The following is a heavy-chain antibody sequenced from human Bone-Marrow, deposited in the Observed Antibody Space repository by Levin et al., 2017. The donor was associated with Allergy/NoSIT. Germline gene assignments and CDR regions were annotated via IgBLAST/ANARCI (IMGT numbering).Heavy chain of an antibody. D-gene: IGHD3-16*01. J-gene: IGHJ4*02. Sequence: SETLSLTCTVSGGSISSSAYYWGWLRQPPGKGLEWIGSIYYSGSTSYIPSLKTRVTISEDTSKNQFSLNLRSVTAADTAVYYCASVPRLGEFSWRRPYWGQGTLVTVSS. CDR3: ASVPRLGEFSWRRPY. CDR1: GGSISSSAYY. CDR2: IYYSGST. V-gene: IGHV4-39*01.